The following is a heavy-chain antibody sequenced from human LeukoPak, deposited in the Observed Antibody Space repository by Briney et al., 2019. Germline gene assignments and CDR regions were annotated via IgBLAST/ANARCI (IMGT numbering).Heavy chain of an antibody. V-gene: IGHV3-72*01. Sequence: GGSLRLSCAASGFIFSAYGMNWVRQSPGKGLEWVGRIRNKANSYTREYAASVKGRFTISRDDSKNSVEMQMNSLETEDTAVYFCAREEKSGSYFLGPFDYWGQGILVTVSS. CDR3: AREEKSGSYFLGPFDY. D-gene: IGHD1-26*01. J-gene: IGHJ4*02. CDR1: GFIFSAYG. CDR2: IRNKANSYTR.